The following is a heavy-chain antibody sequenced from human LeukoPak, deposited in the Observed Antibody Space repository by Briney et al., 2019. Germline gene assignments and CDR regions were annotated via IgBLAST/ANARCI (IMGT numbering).Heavy chain of an antibody. CDR3: ARGRGQQWLEPFDP. CDR1: GGSISSYH. V-gene: IGHV4-59*13. Sequence: SETLSLTCTVSGGSISSYHWSWIRQPPGKGLEWIGYISYIGNTNYNPSLRSRVTISIDTPKNQFSLKLTSVTAADTAVYYCARGRGQQWLEPFDPWGQGTLVTVSS. J-gene: IGHJ5*02. D-gene: IGHD6-19*01. CDR2: ISYIGNT.